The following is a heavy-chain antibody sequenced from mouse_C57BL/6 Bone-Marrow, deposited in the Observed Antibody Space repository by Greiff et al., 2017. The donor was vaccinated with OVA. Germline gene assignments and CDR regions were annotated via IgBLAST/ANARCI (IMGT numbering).Heavy chain of an antibody. V-gene: IGHV5-9*01. CDR1: GFTFSSYT. Sequence: DVQLVESGGGLVKPGGSLKLSCAASGFTFSSYTMSWVRQTPEKRLEWVATISGGGGNTYYPDSVKGRFTISRDNAKNTLYLQMSSLRSEDTALYYCARQNWDWFAYWGQGTLVTVSA. J-gene: IGHJ3*01. D-gene: IGHD4-1*01. CDR2: ISGGGGNT. CDR3: ARQNWDWFAY.